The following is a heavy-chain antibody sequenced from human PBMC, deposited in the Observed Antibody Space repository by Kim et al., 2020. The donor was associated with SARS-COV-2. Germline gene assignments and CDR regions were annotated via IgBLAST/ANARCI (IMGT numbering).Heavy chain of an antibody. CDR2: ITWNSGTV. V-gene: IGHV3-9*01. CDR1: GFTFDEYA. J-gene: IGHJ3*02. Sequence: GGSLRLSCATSGFTFDEYAMHWVRQAPGKGLEWVSGITWNSGTVGYADSVKGRFTISRDNAKNSLYLQMDSLRAEDTAFYYCAKDALSGDTTLITRGWHAFDIWGQGTMVTVSS. D-gene: IGHD5-18*01. CDR3: AKDALSGDTTLITRGWHAFDI.